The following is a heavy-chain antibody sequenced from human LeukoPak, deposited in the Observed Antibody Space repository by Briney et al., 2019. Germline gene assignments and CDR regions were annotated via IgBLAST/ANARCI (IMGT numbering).Heavy chain of an antibody. CDR1: GFTFSSYA. Sequence: GGSLRLSCAASGFTFSSYAMSWVRQAPGKGLEWVSAISAGGGSTYYADSVKGRFTISRDNSKNTLYLQMNSLRAEDTALYYCPRPPLVTYVQSPNTSWGQGPLVTVSS. D-gene: IGHD5-18*01. V-gene: IGHV3-23*01. CDR3: PRPPLVTYVQSPNTS. CDR2: ISAGGGST. J-gene: IGHJ5*02.